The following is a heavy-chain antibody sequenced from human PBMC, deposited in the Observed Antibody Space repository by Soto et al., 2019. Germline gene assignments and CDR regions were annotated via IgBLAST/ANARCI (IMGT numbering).Heavy chain of an antibody. Sequence: ASVKVSCKVSGYTLTELSMHWVRQAPGKGLEWMGGFDPEDGETIYAQKFQGRVTMTEDTSTDTAYMELSSLRSEDTAVYYCATDQIGIFGAAPRVYWGQGTLVTVSS. J-gene: IGHJ4*02. V-gene: IGHV1-24*01. CDR3: ATDQIGIFGAAPRVY. CDR2: FDPEDGET. CDR1: GYTLTELS. D-gene: IGHD3-3*01.